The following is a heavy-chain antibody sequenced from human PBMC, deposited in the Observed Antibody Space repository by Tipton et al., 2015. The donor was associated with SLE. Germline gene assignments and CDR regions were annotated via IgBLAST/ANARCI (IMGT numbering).Heavy chain of an antibody. CDR2: IYHSGST. CDR3: ARELLDNFDNSGYGFDI. V-gene: IGHV4-38-2*02. Sequence: GLVKPSETLSLTCTVSGYSISSGYHWGWIRQPPGKGLEWIATIYHSGSTYYNPSLKSRVTISVDTSENQFSLKLSSVTAADTAVYYCARELLDNFDNSGYGFDIWGQGTMVTVSS. CDR1: GYSISSGYH. D-gene: IGHD3-22*01. J-gene: IGHJ3*02.